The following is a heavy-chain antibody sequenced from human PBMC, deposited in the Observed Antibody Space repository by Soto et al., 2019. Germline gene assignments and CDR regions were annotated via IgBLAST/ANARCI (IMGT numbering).Heavy chain of an antibody. J-gene: IGHJ4*02. CDR3: ARDSKKLTGIDY. CDR2: ISSSGRTI. Sequence: PGGSLRLSCAASGFTFSDYYMSWIRQAPGKGLKGVSYISSSGRTIYNADYMKRRYNNSRGNAKNTLNMEMKSLRAEDTAVYYCARDSKKLTGIDYWGQGTLGTVSS. CDR1: GFTFSDYY. V-gene: IGHV3-11*01. D-gene: IGHD3-10*01.